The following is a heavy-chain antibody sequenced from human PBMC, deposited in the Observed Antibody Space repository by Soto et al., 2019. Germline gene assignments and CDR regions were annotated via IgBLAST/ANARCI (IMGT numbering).Heavy chain of an antibody. D-gene: IGHD4-4*01. CDR2: SSGSGDNK. J-gene: IGHJ5*02. V-gene: IGHV3-23*01. Sequence: EVQLLESGGGLVQPGGSLRLSCAASGFTFSNYGMTWVRQAPGRGLEWVSTSSGSGDNKYYTETVKGRFTISRDNSKNTLYLQMISLRAEDTAVYYCAKLQRLDDDYSNYCWFDPWGQGTLVTVSS. CDR3: AKLQRLDDDYSNYCWFDP. CDR1: GFTFSNYG.